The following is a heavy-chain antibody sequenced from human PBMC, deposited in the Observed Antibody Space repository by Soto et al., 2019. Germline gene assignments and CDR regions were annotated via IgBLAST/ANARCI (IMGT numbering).Heavy chain of an antibody. CDR3: ARDTPSPSLWHLGSYSNYNGIDV. CDR2: INGNNGNT. J-gene: IGHJ6*02. D-gene: IGHD3-10*01. Sequence: GASVRGACEAFGYSFPRYGSSWVQQAPGQGLEWVGWINGNNGNTRFAQKFQGRGTMTTDTSTSTAYMDLRSLRPADSAVHDCARDTPSPSLWHLGSYSNYNGIDVCRRRTTV. V-gene: IGHV1-18*01. CDR1: GYSFPRYG.